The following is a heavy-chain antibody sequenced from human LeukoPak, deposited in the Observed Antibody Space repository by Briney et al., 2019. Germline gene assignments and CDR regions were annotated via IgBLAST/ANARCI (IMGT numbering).Heavy chain of an antibody. CDR1: GGSISSSSDH. D-gene: IGHD2-15*01. Sequence: SDTMSLTCTVSGGSISSSSDHWAWIRQPPGKGLEWIGSIYYSGSTNHNPSLKSRVNISVDTSKNQFSLKMRSVTAADTAVYYCARLGCSGSSCYAVGDWFDPWGQGTLVTVSS. CDR3: ARLGCSGSSCYAVGDWFDP. CDR2: IYYSGST. J-gene: IGHJ5*02. V-gene: IGHV4-39*01.